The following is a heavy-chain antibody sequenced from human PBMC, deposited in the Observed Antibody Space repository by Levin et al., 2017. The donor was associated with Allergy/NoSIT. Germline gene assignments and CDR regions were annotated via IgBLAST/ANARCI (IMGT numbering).Heavy chain of an antibody. CDR2: INPNSGGT. D-gene: IGHD5-12*01. V-gene: IGHV1-2*02. CDR3: ARDLATSTRHYYYGMDV. J-gene: IGHJ6*02. Sequence: ASVKVSCKASGYTFTGYYMHWVRQAPGQGLEWMGWINPNSGGTNYAQKFQGRVTMTRDTSIATAYMELSGLISDDTAVYYCARDLATSTRHYYYGMDVWGQGTTVTVSS. CDR1: GYTFTGYY.